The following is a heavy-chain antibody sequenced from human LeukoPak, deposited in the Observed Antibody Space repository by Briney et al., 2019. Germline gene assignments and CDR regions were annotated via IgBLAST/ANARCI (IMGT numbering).Heavy chain of an antibody. J-gene: IGHJ6*03. V-gene: IGHV4-4*07. Sequence: PSETPSLTCTVSGGSISSYYWSWLRQPAGKGLEWIGRIYTSGSTNYNPSLKSRVTMSVDTSKNQFSLKLSSVTAADTAVYYCASSNFWSGYYRHYYMDVWGKGTTVTVSS. CDR2: IYTSGST. CDR1: GGSISSYY. D-gene: IGHD3-3*01. CDR3: ASSNFWSGYYRHYYMDV.